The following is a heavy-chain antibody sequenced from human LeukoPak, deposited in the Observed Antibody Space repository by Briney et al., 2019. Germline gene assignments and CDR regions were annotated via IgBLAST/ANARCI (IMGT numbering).Heavy chain of an antibody. V-gene: IGHV4-61*01. Sequence: SETLSLTCTVSGGSFSSGNYYWSWIPQPPGKGLEWIGYRHYSGSTNYNPSLKSRVTISVDTSKNQFSLKLSSVTAADTAVYYCARDLSGYFNYWGQGTLATVSS. D-gene: IGHD3-22*01. CDR3: ARDLSGYFNY. J-gene: IGHJ4*02. CDR2: RHYSGST. CDR1: GGSFSSGNYY.